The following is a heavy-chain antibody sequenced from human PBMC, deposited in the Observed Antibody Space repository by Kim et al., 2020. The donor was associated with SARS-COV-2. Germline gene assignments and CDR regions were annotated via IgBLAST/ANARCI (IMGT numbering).Heavy chain of an antibody. D-gene: IGHD5-12*01. J-gene: IGHJ6*02. V-gene: IGHV4-4*02. Sequence: SRVTISVDKSKNQFSLKLSSVTAADTAVYYCAREGDGYNSGFYYYYGMDVWGQGTTVTVSS. CDR3: AREGDGYNSGFYYYYGMDV.